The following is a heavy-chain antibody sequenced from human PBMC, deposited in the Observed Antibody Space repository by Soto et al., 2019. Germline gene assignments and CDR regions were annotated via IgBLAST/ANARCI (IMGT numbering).Heavy chain of an antibody. D-gene: IGHD3-22*01. Sequence: QLQLQESGSGLVKPSQTLSLTCAVSGGSISSGGYSWSWIRQPPGKGLEWIGYIYHSGSTYYNPSLKSRVTKALDRSNNQYSQKLRSVTAAERAVAYAARSHDDSSGYELDYWGQVTLVTVSS. V-gene: IGHV4-30-2*01. J-gene: IGHJ4*02. CDR1: GGSISSGGYS. CDR3: ARSHDDSSGYELDY. CDR2: IYHSGST.